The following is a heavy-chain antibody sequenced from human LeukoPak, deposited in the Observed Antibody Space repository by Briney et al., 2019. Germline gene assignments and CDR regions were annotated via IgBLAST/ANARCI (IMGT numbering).Heavy chain of an antibody. CDR3: ARASASPTNSNSYYFETTKKNAFDI. CDR2: ISAYNGDK. CDR1: GGTFSSYA. Sequence: ASVKVSCKASGGTFSSYAISWVRQAPGQGLEWMGWISAYNGDKNYAQKLQGRVAMTTDTSTRTANMELRSLSSDDTAVYYCARASASPTNSNSYYFETTKKNAFDIWGQGTMVTVSS. V-gene: IGHV1-18*01. J-gene: IGHJ3*02. D-gene: IGHD3-22*01.